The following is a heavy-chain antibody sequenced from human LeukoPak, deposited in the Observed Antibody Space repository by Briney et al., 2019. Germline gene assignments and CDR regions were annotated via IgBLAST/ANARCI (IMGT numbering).Heavy chain of an antibody. CDR1: GFTFSSYE. CDR3: ARGSYSSGYYFDS. CDR2: ISSSGTTK. V-gene: IGHV3-48*03. Sequence: GGSLRLSCAASGFTFSSYEMNWVRQAPGKGLEWLSYISSSGTTKYYADSVKGRFTISRDNAKNSLYLQMNSLRAEDTAVYYCARGSYSSGYYFDSWGQGTLVTVSS. J-gene: IGHJ4*02. D-gene: IGHD6-19*01.